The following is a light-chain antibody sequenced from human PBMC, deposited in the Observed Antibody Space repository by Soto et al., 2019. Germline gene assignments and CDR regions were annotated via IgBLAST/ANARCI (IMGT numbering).Light chain of an antibody. Sequence: QSALGQPASVSGSPEQTITISCTGTSTDVGGYNAVSWYQHHPGKAPKLIIYEVTHRPSGVSDRFSASKSGNTASLTISGLQAEDEADYYCNSFRVSHLYVFGTGTKVTVL. CDR1: STDVGGYNA. CDR3: NSFRVSHLYV. CDR2: EVT. V-gene: IGLV2-14*01. J-gene: IGLJ1*01.